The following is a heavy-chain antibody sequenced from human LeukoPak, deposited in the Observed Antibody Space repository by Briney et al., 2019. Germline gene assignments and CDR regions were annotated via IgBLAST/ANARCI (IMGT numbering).Heavy chain of an antibody. Sequence: GGSLRLSCAASGFTFSSYSMNWVRQAPGKGLEWVSSISSSSSYIYYADSVKGRFTISRDNAKNSLYLQMNSLRAEDTAVYSCARSPVQCSSSSCFGFHFDYWGQGTLVIASS. CDR2: ISSSSSYI. CDR1: GFTFSSYS. V-gene: IGHV3-21*04. J-gene: IGHJ4*02. CDR3: ARSPVQCSSSSCFGFHFDY. D-gene: IGHD2-2*01.